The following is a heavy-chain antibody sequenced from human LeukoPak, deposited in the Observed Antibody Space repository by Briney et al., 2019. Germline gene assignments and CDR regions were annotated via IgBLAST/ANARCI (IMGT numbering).Heavy chain of an antibody. Sequence: SETLSLTCTVSGGPISSYKWTWIRQPPGKGLEWIGYIDYSGSTNYNPSLKSRVSMSLDTSKNQFSLKLSSVTAADTAVYYCARGYFWAIAVAGYYFDYWGQGTLVTVSP. J-gene: IGHJ4*02. CDR3: ARGYFWAIAVAGYYFDY. V-gene: IGHV4-59*01. CDR1: GGPISSYK. CDR2: IDYSGST. D-gene: IGHD6-19*01.